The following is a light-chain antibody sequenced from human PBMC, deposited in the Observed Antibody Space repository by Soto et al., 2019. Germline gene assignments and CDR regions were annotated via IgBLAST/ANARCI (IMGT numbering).Light chain of an antibody. J-gene: IGKJ1*01. V-gene: IGKV1-13*02. CDR1: QGIGNA. CDR3: QQYETFSGT. CDR2: DAS. Sequence: AIQMTQSPSSLSASVGDRVTISCRASQGIGNALGWYQQKPGKPPKLLIYDASALPRGVPSRFSGSGSGTKFTLTIASLQPDDFATYYCQQYETFSGTFGPGTKVDIK.